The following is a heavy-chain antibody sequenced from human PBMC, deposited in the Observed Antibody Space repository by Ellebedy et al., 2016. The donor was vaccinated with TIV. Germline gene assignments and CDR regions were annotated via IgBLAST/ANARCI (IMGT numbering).Heavy chain of an antibody. CDR3: TRLPDSSGYG. V-gene: IGHV3-73*01. Sequence: GESLKISCAASGFTFSGSDMHWVRQASGKGLEWVGRIRSKANSYATAYAASVKGRFTISRDDSKNTAYLQMNSLKIEDMAVYYCTRLPDSSGYGWGQGTLVTVSS. CDR1: GFTFSGSD. CDR2: IRSKANSYAT. D-gene: IGHD6-19*01. J-gene: IGHJ4*02.